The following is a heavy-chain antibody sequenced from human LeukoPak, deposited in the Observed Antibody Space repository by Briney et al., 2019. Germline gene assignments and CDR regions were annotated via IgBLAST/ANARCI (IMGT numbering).Heavy chain of an antibody. Sequence: GGSLRLSCAASGFTFSSYAMHWVRQASGKGLEWVGRIRSKANSYATAYAASVKGRFTISRDDSKNTAYLQMNSLKTEDTAVYYCTRCPPGDFDFDYWGQGTLVTVSS. CDR1: GFTFSSYA. J-gene: IGHJ4*02. V-gene: IGHV3-73*01. CDR2: IRSKANSYAT. D-gene: IGHD3-3*01. CDR3: TRCPPGDFDFDY.